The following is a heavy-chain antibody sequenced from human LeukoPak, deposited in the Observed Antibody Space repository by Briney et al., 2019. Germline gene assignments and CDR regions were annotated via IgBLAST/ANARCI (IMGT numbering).Heavy chain of an antibody. CDR3: ASIGSITMVRGVINDY. Sequence: GASVKVSCKASGYTFTSYDINWVRQATGQGLEWMGWMNPNSGNTGYAQKFQGRVTMTRNTSISTAYMELSSLRSEDTAVYYCASIGSITMVRGVINDYWGQGTLVTVSS. CDR1: GYTFTSYD. V-gene: IGHV1-8*01. CDR2: MNPNSGNT. D-gene: IGHD3-10*01. J-gene: IGHJ4*02.